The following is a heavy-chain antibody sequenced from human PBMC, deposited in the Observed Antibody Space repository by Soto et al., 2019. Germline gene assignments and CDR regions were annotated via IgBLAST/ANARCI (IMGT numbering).Heavy chain of an antibody. D-gene: IGHD3-16*02. CDR3: ARGVIERGYYYYGMDV. CDR2: ISYDGSNK. V-gene: IGHV3-30-3*01. J-gene: IGHJ6*02. CDR1: GFTFSSYA. Sequence: GGSLRLSCAASGFTFSSYAMHWVRQAPGKGLEWVAVISYDGSNKYYADSVKGRFTISRDNSKNTLYLQMNSLRAEDTAVYYCARGVIERGYYYYGMDVWGQVTTVTVAS.